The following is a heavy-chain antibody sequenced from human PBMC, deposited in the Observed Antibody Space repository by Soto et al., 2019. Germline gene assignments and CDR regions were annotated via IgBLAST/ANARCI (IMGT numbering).Heavy chain of an antibody. J-gene: IGHJ4*02. V-gene: IGHV3-23*01. Sequence: RLSCAASGFTFNSYAMSWVRHAPGKGLEWVSVISGSGGSRYYADSVKGRFTISRDNSKNTLYLQMNSLRAEDTAVYYCAKAGYCTNGVCYLYYFDYWGQGTLVTVSS. D-gene: IGHD2-8*01. CDR2: ISGSGGSR. CDR3: AKAGYCTNGVCYLYYFDY. CDR1: GFTFNSYA.